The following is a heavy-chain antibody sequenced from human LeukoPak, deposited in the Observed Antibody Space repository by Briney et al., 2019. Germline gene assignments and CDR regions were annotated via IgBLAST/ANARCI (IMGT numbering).Heavy chain of an antibody. V-gene: IGHV4-31*03. D-gene: IGHD5-12*01. CDR1: GGSISSGGYY. Sequence: PSETLSLTCTVSGGSISSGGYYWSWIRQHPGKGLEWIGYIYYSGSTYYNPSLKSRVTISVDTSANHFSLQLNSVTAADTAVYYCVRHDGRGGATMGAFDSWGQGSLVTVSS. J-gene: IGHJ5*01. CDR3: VRHDGRGGATMGAFDS. CDR2: IYYSGST.